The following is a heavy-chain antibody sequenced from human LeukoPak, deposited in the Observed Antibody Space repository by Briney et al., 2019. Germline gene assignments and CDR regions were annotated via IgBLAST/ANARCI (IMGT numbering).Heavy chain of an antibody. V-gene: IGHV3-64D*06. CDR2: ISGNGGST. Sequence: GGSLRLSCSASGFTFSSYAMHWVRQAPGKGLEYVSAISGNGGSTYYADSVKGRFTISRDNSKNTLYLQMSSLRAEDTAVYYCVKDTYGSGSYYNPGGYFDYWGQGTLVTVPS. D-gene: IGHD3-10*01. J-gene: IGHJ4*02. CDR1: GFTFSSYA. CDR3: VKDTYGSGSYYNPGGYFDY.